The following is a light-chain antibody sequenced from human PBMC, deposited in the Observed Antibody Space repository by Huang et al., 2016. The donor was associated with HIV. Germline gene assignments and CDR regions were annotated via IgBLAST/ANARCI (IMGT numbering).Light chain of an antibody. CDR2: GAS. CDR1: QNINSAY. Sequence: EIVLTQSPGTLSLSPGERATLSCRASQNINSAYLAWYQQKPGQAPSLLIYGASNRATGVPDRFSGSGSGTDFTLTINSLEPDDFAVFYCQQYDTSPLTFGQGTRLEMK. V-gene: IGKV3-20*01. CDR3: QQYDTSPLT. J-gene: IGKJ5*01.